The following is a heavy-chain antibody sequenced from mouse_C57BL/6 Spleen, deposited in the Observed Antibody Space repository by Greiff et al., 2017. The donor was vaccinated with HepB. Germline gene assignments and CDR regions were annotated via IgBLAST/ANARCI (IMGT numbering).Heavy chain of an antibody. CDR3: ARNCSYYGYPYYAMDY. CDR2: IWSGGST. CDR1: GFSLTSYG. D-gene: IGHD2-9*01. J-gene: IGHJ4*01. V-gene: IGHV2-2*01. Sequence: VQLKQSGPGLVQPSQSLSITCTVSGFSLTSYGVHWVRQSPGKGLEWLGVIWSGGSTDYNAAFISRLSISKDNSKSQVFFKMNSLQADDTAIYYCARNCSYYGYPYYAMDYWGQGTSVTVSS.